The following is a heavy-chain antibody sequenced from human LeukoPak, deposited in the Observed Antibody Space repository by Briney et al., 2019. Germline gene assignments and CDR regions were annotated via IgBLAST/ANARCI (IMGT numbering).Heavy chain of an antibody. V-gene: IGHV3-48*01. Sequence: GGSLRLSCAASGFTFSTYSMNWVRQAPGKGLERVSFITGSSTTIHYADSVKGRFTISRDNAKNSLYLQMNSLRAEDTAVYYCASGAGTTTRLFDYWGQGTLVTVSS. CDR2: ITGSSTTI. D-gene: IGHD1-1*01. J-gene: IGHJ4*02. CDR1: GFTFSTYS. CDR3: ASGAGTTTRLFDY.